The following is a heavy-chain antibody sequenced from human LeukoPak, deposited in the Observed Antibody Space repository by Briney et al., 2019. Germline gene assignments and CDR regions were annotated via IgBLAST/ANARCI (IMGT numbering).Heavy chain of an antibody. CDR2: TYYRSKWYN. V-gene: IGHV6-1*01. Sequence: SQTLSLTCAISGDSVSSNRAAWNWIRQSPSRGLEWLGRTYYRSKWYNDYAVSVISRITINPDTSKNQFFLQLNSVTPEDTAVYYCARGGAYSPYYAMDVWGQGTTVTVSS. CDR3: ARGGAYSPYYAMDV. CDR1: GDSVSSNRAA. D-gene: IGHD2-15*01. J-gene: IGHJ6*02.